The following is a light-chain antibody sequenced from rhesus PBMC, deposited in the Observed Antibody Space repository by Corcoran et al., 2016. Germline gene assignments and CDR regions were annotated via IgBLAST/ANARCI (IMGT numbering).Light chain of an antibody. CDR2: KAS. Sequence: DIQMTQSPSSLSASVGDTVTITCRASQSISSWLAWYQQKPGKAPKLLVYKASSLQSGVPSRFSGIGSGTDFTLTSSSLQPEDFATYYCLQYSSSPFTFGPGTKLDIK. J-gene: IGKJ3*01. CDR3: LQYSSSPFT. CDR1: QSISSW. V-gene: IGKV1-22*01.